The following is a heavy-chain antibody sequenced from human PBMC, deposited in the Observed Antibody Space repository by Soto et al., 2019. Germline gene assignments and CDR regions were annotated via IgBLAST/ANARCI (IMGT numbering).Heavy chain of an antibody. J-gene: IGHJ4*02. CDR1: GFTFSSYA. CDR3: ARDGSDYDFWSGYFDY. V-gene: IGHV3-30-3*01. Sequence: GSLRLSCAASGFTFSSYAMHWVRQAPGKGLEWVAVISYDGSNKYYADSVKGRFTISRDNSKNTLYLQMNSLRAEDTAVYYCARDGSDYDFWSGYFDYWGQGTLVTVSS. CDR2: ISYDGSNK. D-gene: IGHD3-3*01.